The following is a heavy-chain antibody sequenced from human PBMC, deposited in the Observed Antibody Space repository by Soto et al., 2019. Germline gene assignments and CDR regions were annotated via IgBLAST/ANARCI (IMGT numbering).Heavy chain of an antibody. CDR3: ARGGVMVREKVDY. V-gene: IGHV3-64*01. J-gene: IGHJ4*02. CDR2: ISSNGGST. D-gene: IGHD3-10*01. CDR1: GFTFSSYA. Sequence: EVQLVESGGGLVQPGGSLRLSCAASGFTFSSYAMHWVRQAPGKGLEYVSAISSNGGSTYYANSVKGRFTISRDNSKNTLYLQMGSLRAEDMAVYYCARGGVMVREKVDYWGRGTLVTVSS.